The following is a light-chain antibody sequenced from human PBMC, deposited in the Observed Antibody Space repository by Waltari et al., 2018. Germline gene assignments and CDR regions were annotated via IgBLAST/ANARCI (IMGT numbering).Light chain of an antibody. CDR3: SSYTSSNTLL. CDR2: DVS. Sequence: QSALTQPASVSGSPGQSITLSCTGTNSDVGGYNYVSWYQQHPGKAPKFLIYDVSNRPSGVSTRFSGSKSGNTASRTISGLQAEDEADYYCSSYTSSNTLLFGGGTKLTVL. CDR1: NSDVGGYNY. J-gene: IGLJ2*01. V-gene: IGLV2-14*03.